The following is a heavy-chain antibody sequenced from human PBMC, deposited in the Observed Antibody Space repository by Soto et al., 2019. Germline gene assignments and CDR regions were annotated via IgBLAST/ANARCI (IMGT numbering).Heavy chain of an antibody. V-gene: IGHV5-51*01. Sequence: PGESLKISCKGSGYSFTNYWIAWVRQMPGKGLEWMGILYPGDSDTRYSPSFQGQVTISGDMSISTAYLQWSSLKASDTAMYYCARQTETFKIERVGAIQHWGQGTLVPVSS. CDR1: GYSFTNYW. CDR3: ARQTETFKIERVGAIQH. CDR2: LYPGDSDT. J-gene: IGHJ1*01. D-gene: IGHD1-26*01.